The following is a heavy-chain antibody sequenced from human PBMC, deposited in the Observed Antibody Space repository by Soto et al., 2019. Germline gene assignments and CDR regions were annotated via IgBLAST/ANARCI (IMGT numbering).Heavy chain of an antibody. V-gene: IGHV3-23*01. Sequence: EVQLLESGGGLVQPGGSLRLSCAASGFTVSSYAMSWVRQAPVQGLEWVSAISGSGGSTYYADSVKGRFTISRDNSKNPLYLQMNSLRAEDTAVYYCAKEDDYGDHAIDYWGQGTLVTVSS. CDR2: ISGSGGST. J-gene: IGHJ4*02. CDR1: GFTVSSYA. CDR3: AKEDDYGDHAIDY. D-gene: IGHD4-17*01.